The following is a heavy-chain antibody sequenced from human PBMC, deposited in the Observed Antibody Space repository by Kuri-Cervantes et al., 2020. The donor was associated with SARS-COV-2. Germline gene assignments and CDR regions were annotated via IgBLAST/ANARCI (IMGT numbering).Heavy chain of an antibody. J-gene: IGHJ5*02. V-gene: IGHV4-59*12. CDR2: IYYSGST. CDR1: GGSISSYY. CDR3: ARERGQQLVPNSWFDP. Sequence: SETLSLTCTVSGGSISSYYWSWIRQPPGKGLEWIGYIYYSGSTYYNPSLKSLVTISVDTSKNQFSLKLSSVTAADTAAYYCARERGQQLVPNSWFDPWGQGTLVTVSS. D-gene: IGHD6-13*01.